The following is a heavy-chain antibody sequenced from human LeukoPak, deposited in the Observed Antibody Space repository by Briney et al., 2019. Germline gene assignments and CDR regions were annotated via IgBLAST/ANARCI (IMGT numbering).Heavy chain of an antibody. Sequence: PSETLSLTCTVSGGSISSEASYWAWIRQPPGKCLEWIGSIYDSEGPYYNPSLKSRVTLSIDTSKNQFSLRLNSVTAADTAVFFCARLFSSGWEYHNGMDVWGQGTTITVSS. CDR1: GGSISSEASY. V-gene: IGHV4-39*01. CDR3: ARLFSSGWEYHNGMDV. J-gene: IGHJ6*02. D-gene: IGHD6-19*01. CDR2: IYDSEGP.